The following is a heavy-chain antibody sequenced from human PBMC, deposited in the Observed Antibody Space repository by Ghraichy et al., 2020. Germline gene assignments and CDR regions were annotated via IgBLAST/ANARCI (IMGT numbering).Heavy chain of an antibody. CDR3: ARLLNTRRYSYGPFDY. Sequence: SETLSLTCTVSGGSISSYYWSWIRQPPGKGLEWIGYIYYSGSTNYNPSLKSRVTISVDTSKNQFSLKLSSVTAADTAVYCCARLLNTRRYSYGPFDYWGQGTLVTVSS. D-gene: IGHD5-18*01. CDR2: IYYSGST. CDR1: GGSISSYY. V-gene: IGHV4-59*08. J-gene: IGHJ4*02.